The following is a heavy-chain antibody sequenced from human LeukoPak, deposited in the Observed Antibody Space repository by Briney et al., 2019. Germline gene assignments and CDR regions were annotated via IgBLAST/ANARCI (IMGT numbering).Heavy chain of an antibody. CDR1: GFTFPTYG. J-gene: IGHJ4*02. CDR3: ARDLSPVVRASPLGY. V-gene: IGHV3-30*03. CDR2: ITYDGYYK. Sequence: GGSLRLSCAASGFTFPTYGMHWVRQAPGKGLEWVALITYDGYYKYYSDSVKGRFTISSDTSKNTLSLQMNSLRAEDTAVYYCARDLSPVVRASPLGYWGQGTLVTVSS. D-gene: IGHD3-10*01.